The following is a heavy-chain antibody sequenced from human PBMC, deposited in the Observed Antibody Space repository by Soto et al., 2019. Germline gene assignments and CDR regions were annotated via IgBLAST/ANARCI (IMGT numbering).Heavy chain of an antibody. J-gene: IGHJ4*02. CDR2: INPGGGYT. CDR3: GREYFDSRGTPPGD. Sequence: QVQLVQSGAEVKKPGASVKVSCKTSGYTFTHYYMHWVRLAPGQGLEWMGVINPGGGYTTYAQKFQGRGTKTRETSTSTVYMELSSLKSEDTAVYFCGREYFDSRGTPPGDWGQGTLVTVSS. CDR1: GYTFTHYY. D-gene: IGHD3-22*01. V-gene: IGHV1-46*01.